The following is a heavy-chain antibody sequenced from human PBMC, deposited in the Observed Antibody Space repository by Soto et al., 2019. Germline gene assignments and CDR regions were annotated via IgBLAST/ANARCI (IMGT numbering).Heavy chain of an antibody. CDR1: GYTFTSYD. CDR2: MNPNSGNT. V-gene: IGHV1-8*01. D-gene: IGHD2-15*01. CDR3: ARWAVVTASYYYGMDV. J-gene: IGHJ6*02. Sequence: ASVKVSCKASGYTFTSYDINWVRQATGQGLEWMGWMNPNSGNTGYAQKFQGRVTMTRNTSISTAYMELSSLRSEDTAVYYCARWAVVTASYYYGMDVWGQGTTVTVSS.